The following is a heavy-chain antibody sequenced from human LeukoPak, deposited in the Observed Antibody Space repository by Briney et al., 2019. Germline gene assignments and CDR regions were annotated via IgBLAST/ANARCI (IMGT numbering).Heavy chain of an antibody. CDR3: ATRHDYGGTFDY. CDR2: IYYSGST. CDR1: GGSISSSSYY. Sequence: SETLSLTCTVSGGSISSSSYYWGWIRQPPGKGLEWIGSIYYSGSTYYNPSLKSRVTISVDTSKNQFSLKLSSVTAADTAVYYCATRHDYGGTFDYWGQGTLVTVSS. J-gene: IGHJ4*02. V-gene: IGHV4-39*07. D-gene: IGHD4-23*01.